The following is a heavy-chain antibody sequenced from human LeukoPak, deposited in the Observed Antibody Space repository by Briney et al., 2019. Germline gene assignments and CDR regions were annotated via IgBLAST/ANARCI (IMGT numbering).Heavy chain of an antibody. CDR2: IYYSGST. CDR3: ARFGSSDGYNYP. J-gene: IGHJ5*02. Sequence: SEPLSLTCTVPGGSIKGYYWSWFRKPPGKGLEWIGYIYYSGSTNYSPSLKSRVSISVDTSKNQFSLKLSSVTAADTAVYYCARFGSSDGYNYPWGQGTLVTVSS. D-gene: IGHD5-24*01. V-gene: IGHV4-59*01. CDR1: GGSIKGYY.